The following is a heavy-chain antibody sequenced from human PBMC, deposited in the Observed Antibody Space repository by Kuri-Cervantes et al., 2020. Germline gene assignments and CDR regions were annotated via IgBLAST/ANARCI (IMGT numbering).Heavy chain of an antibody. CDR3: ARGRTWYYDILTGYLFYY. CDR1: GFTFSSYA. V-gene: IGHV3-30-3*01. CDR2: ISYDGSNK. D-gene: IGHD3-9*01. J-gene: IGHJ4*02. Sequence: LSLTCAAPGFTFSSYAMHWVRQAPGKGLEWVAVISYDGSNKYCADSVKGRFTISRDNSKNTLYLQMNSLRAEDTAVYYCARGRTWYYDILTGYLFYYWGQGTLVTVSS.